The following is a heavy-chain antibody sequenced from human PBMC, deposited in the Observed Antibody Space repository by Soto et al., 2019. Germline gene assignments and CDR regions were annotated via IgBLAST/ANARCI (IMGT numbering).Heavy chain of an antibody. J-gene: IGHJ5*02. D-gene: IGHD1-1*01. Sequence: GAAVKVSCKASGGTFSSYTISWVRQAPGQGLEWMGRIIPILAIANYAQKFQGRVTITADKSTSTAYMELSSLRSEDTAVYYCARALFPWNDEDNWFDPWGQGTLVTVSS. CDR3: ARALFPWNDEDNWFDP. CDR2: IIPILAIA. V-gene: IGHV1-69*02. CDR1: GGTFSSYT.